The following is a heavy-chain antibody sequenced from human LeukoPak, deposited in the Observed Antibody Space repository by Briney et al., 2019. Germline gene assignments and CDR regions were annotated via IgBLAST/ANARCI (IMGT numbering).Heavy chain of an antibody. J-gene: IGHJ4*02. CDR3: AKEGTLLWFGELPYFDY. V-gene: IGHV3-23*01. CDR2: ITGSGGST. D-gene: IGHD3-10*01. Sequence: GGTLRLSCAASGFTFSNYGLSWVRQAPGKGLEWVSGITGSGGSTYYADSVKGRFTISRDNSKNTLYLQMNSLRAEDTAVYYCAKEGTLLWFGELPYFDYWGQGTLVTVSS. CDR1: GFTFSNYG.